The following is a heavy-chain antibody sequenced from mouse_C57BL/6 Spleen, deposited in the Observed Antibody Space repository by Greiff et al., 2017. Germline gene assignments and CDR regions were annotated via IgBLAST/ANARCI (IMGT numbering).Heavy chain of an antibody. Sequence: EVQLQQSGPVLVKPGASVKMSCKASGYTFTDYYMNWVKQSHGKSLEWIGVINPYNGGTSYNQKFKGKATLTVDKSSSTAYMELNSLTSEDSAVYYCARSRGNYSYAMDYWGQGTSVTVSS. CDR3: ARSRGNYSYAMDY. V-gene: IGHV1-19*01. D-gene: IGHD2-1*01. CDR2: INPYNGGT. J-gene: IGHJ4*01. CDR1: GYTFTDYY.